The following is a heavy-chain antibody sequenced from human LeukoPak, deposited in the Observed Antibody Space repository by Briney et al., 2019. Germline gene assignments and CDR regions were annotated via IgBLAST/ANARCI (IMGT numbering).Heavy chain of an antibody. CDR1: GFSLSTSGMR. CDR2: IDWDDDK. CDR3: AVWGHGILTGYPFDY. D-gene: IGHD3-9*01. V-gene: IGHV2-70*04. Sequence: SGPTLVNPTQTLTLTCTFSGFSLSTSGMRASWIRQPPGKALEWLARIDWDDDKFYSTSLKTRLTISKDTSKNQVVLTMTNMDPVDTATYYCAVWGHGILTGYPFDYWGQGTLVTVSS. J-gene: IGHJ4*02.